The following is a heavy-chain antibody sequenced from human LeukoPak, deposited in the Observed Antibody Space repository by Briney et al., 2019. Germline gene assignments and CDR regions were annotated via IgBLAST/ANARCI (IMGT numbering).Heavy chain of an antibody. CDR1: GYTFTRYY. V-gene: IGHV1-46*01. CDR2: INPSGGST. Sequence: ASVKVSCKASGYTFTRYYMHWVRQAPGQGLEWMGIINPSGGSTSYVQKFQGRVTMTRDTSTSTVCMELSSLRSEDTAVYYCARDQVPYYYDSSGSAIDYWGQGTLVTVSS. J-gene: IGHJ4*02. CDR3: ARDQVPYYYDSSGSAIDY. D-gene: IGHD3-22*01.